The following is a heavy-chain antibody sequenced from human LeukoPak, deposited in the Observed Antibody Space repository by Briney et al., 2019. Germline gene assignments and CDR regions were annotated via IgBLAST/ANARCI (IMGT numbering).Heavy chain of an antibody. V-gene: IGHV4-61*02. CDR3: ARGRVSGTTLYFDY. J-gene: IGHJ4*02. CDR1: GGSISSDSDY. D-gene: IGHD1-1*01. Sequence: SVTLSLTCTVSGGSISSDSDYWSWIRQPAGKGLEWIGRIYSGSTDYNPSLRSRLTISVDTSKNQFSLKLSSVTAADTAVYYCARGRVSGTTLYFDYWGQGTLFTVSS. CDR2: IYSGST.